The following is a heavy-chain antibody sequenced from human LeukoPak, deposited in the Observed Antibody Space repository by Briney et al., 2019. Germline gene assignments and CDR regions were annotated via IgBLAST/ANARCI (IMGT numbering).Heavy chain of an antibody. CDR2: INPNSGGT. V-gene: IGHV1-2*02. CDR3: ASGYSSSWIDEGPFDYYYYYMDV. D-gene: IGHD6-13*01. J-gene: IGHJ6*03. Sequence: GASVKVSCKASGYTFTSYAMNWVRQAPGQGLEWMGWINPNSGGTNYAQKFQGRVTMTRDTSISTAYMELSRLRSDDTAVYYCASGYSSSWIDEGPFDYYYYYMDVWGKGTTVTVSS. CDR1: GYTFTSYA.